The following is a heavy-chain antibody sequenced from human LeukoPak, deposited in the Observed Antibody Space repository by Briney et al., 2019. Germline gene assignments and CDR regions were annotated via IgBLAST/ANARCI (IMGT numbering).Heavy chain of an antibody. CDR1: GGTFSSYA. V-gene: IGHV1-69*05. D-gene: IGHD1-14*01. CDR2: IIPIFGTA. J-gene: IGHJ6*03. Sequence: ASVKVSCKASGGTFSSYAIIWVRQAPGQGLEWMGGIIPIFGTANYAQKFQGRVTITTDESTSTAYMELSSLRSEDTAVYYCARVLQNRGYYYYYYMDVWGKGTTVTVSS. CDR3: ARVLQNRGYYYYYYMDV.